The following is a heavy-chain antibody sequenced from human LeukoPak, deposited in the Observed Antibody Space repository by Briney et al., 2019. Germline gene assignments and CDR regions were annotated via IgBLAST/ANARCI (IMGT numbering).Heavy chain of an antibody. J-gene: IGHJ6*02. D-gene: IGHD2-15*01. V-gene: IGHV3-23*01. CDR3: ATSAGWYNYFVMAV. CDR2: VSGSGGTT. CDR1: GFTFSSSA. Sequence: GRSLRLSCAASGFTFSSSAMNWVRQAPGKGLEWVSTVSGSGGTTHYAESVKGRFTISRDNSKSTLYLQTNSLRAEDTALYYCATSAGWYNYFVMAVWGQGTTVTVSS.